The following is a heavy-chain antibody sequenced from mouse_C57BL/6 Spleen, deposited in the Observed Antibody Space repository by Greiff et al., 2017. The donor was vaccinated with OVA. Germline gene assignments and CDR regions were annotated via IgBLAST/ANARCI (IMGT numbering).Heavy chain of an antibody. V-gene: IGHV7-3*01. Sequence: EVKLVESGGGLVQPGGSLSLSCAASGFTFTDYYLSWVRQPPGKALEWLGFIRNKANGYTTEYSASVKGRFTISRDNSQSIRYLQMNALRAEDSATYYCARVPNWDVNWSFDVWGTGTTVTVSS. CDR2: IRNKANGYTT. D-gene: IGHD4-1*01. J-gene: IGHJ1*03. CDR3: ARVPNWDVNWSFDV. CDR1: GFTFTDYY.